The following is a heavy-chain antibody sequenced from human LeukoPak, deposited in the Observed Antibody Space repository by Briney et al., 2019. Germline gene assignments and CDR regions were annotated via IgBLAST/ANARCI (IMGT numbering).Heavy chain of an antibody. V-gene: IGHV3-21*01. D-gene: IGHD6-13*01. J-gene: IGHJ4*02. Sequence: AGSLTLSCAASGFTFSSYSMNWVRQAPGKGLEWVSSISSSSSYIYYADSVKGRFTISRDNAKNSLYLQMNSLRAEDTAVYYCARDVPLGGSSSWDFDYWGQGSLASVSS. CDR1: GFTFSSYS. CDR2: ISSSSSYI. CDR3: ARDVPLGGSSSWDFDY.